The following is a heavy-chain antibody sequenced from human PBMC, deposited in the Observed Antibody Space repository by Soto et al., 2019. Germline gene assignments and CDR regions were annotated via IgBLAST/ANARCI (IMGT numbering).Heavy chain of an antibody. CDR1: GGSISSYY. V-gene: IGHV4-59*01. D-gene: IGHD1-20*01. CDR3: ARDMSITGTKSGFDI. J-gene: IGHJ3*02. CDR2: IYYSGST. Sequence: SETLSLTCTVSGGSISSYYWSWIRQPPGKGLEWIGYIYYSGSTNYSPSLKSRVTISVDTSMNQFSLKLSSVTAADTAVYYCARDMSITGTKSGFDIWGQGTMVTVSS.